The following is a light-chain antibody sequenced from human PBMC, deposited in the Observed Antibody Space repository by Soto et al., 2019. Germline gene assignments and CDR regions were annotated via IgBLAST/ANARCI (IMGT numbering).Light chain of an antibody. J-gene: IGKJ4*01. CDR3: QQTHTPPLT. Sequence: DIQVTQSPSSLSASVGDRVTITCRPSQTISSYLNWYQHKPGTAPKLLIYISSSLPNGVPSRFSGSGSGTYFTLTINSLQPEDFATYYCQQTHTPPLTFGGGTKVDIK. CDR1: QTISSY. V-gene: IGKV1-39*01. CDR2: ISS.